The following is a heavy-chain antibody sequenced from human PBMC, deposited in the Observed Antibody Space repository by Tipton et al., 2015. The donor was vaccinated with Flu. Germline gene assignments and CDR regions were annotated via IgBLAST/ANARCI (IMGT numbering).Heavy chain of an antibody. Sequence: QLVQSGAEVKKPGESLKISCKGSGYSFTSCWIGWVRQMPGKGLEWMGIIYPGDSDTRYSPSFQGQVTISADKSISTAYLQWSRLKASDTAMYYCARQINYGSGRERNAFDIWGQGTMVTVSS. V-gene: IGHV5-51*03. CDR2: IYPGDSDT. J-gene: IGHJ3*02. D-gene: IGHD3-10*01. CDR3: ARQINYGSGRERNAFDI. CDR1: GYSFTSCW.